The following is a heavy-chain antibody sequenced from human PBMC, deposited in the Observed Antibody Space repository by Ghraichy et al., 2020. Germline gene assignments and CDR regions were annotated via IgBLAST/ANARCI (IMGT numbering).Heavy chain of an antibody. CDR1: GFTFSSYS. Sequence: GGSLRLSCAASGFTFSSYSMNWVRQAPGKGLEWVSYISSSSSTIYYADSVKGRFTISRDNAKNSLYLQMNSLRDEDTAVYYCARKGGADGYNWVLFDYWGQGTLVTVSS. J-gene: IGHJ4*02. CDR2: ISSSSSTI. V-gene: IGHV3-48*02. D-gene: IGHD5-24*01. CDR3: ARKGGADGYNWVLFDY.